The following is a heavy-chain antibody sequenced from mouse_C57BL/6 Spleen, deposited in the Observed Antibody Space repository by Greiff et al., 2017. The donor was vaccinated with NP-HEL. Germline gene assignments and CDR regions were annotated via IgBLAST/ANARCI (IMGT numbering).Heavy chain of an antibody. D-gene: IGHD2-12*01. V-gene: IGHV14-4*01. J-gene: IGHJ3*01. CDR2: IDPENGDT. Sequence: EVQLQQSGAELVRPGASVKLSCTASGFNIKDDYMHWVKQRPEQGLEWIGWIDPENGDTEYASKFQGKATITADTSSNTAYLQLSSLTSEDTAVYYCTRVYDVAWFAYWGQGTLVTVSA. CDR3: TRVYDVAWFAY. CDR1: GFNIKDDY.